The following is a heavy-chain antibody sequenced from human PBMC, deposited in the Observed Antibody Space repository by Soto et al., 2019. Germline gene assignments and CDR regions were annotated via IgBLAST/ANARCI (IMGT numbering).Heavy chain of an antibody. J-gene: IGHJ4*02. V-gene: IGHV6-1*01. CDR1: GDSVSSKSAT. Sequence: SETLSLTCAISGDSVSSKSATWNWIRQFPSRGLEWPGRTYYRSKWHNEYAVSVKSRITINPDTSKNQFSLQLNSVTPEDTAVYYCANMDDVWGQGTLVTVSS. CDR3: ANMDDV. D-gene: IGHD3-10*02. CDR2: TYYRSKWHN.